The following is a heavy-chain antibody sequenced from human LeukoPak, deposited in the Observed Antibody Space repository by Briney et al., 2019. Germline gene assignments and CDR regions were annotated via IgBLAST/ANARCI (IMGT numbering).Heavy chain of an antibody. CDR1: GGSISNYY. V-gene: IGHV4-59*08. J-gene: IGHJ4*02. CDR3: ARHSGASPHYFDY. Sequence: SETLALTCTVSGGSISNYYWSWIRQPPGKGLEWIGFIYYSGTTHYNPSLKSRVTMSVATSNNQFSLRLSSVTAADTAIYYCARHSGASPHYFDYWGQGALVTVSS. CDR2: IYYSGTT. D-gene: IGHD1-26*01.